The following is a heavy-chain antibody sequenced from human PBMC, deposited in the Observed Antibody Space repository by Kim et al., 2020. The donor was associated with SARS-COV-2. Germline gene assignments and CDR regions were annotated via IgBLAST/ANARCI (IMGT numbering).Heavy chain of an antibody. CDR2: IDPKSGDA. D-gene: IGHD3-22*01. J-gene: IGHJ6*02. CDR1: GYTFTTYH. V-gene: IGHV1-2*06. Sequence: ASVKVSCKASGYTFTTYHLYWVRQAPGQGLEWMGRIDPKSGDANIAQNFEGRVTLTRDTSITTAYMEVSRLRSDDTALYFCARVLFYDSSPYSSSAFYYYGLDVWGQGTTVIVSS. CDR3: ARVLFYDSSPYSSSAFYYYGLDV.